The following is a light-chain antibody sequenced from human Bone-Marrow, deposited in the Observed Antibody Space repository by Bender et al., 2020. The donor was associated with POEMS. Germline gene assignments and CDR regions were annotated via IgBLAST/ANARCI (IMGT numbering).Light chain of an antibody. CDR1: SSDIGPYNY. V-gene: IGLV2-14*03. J-gene: IGLJ3*02. CDR2: DST. CDR3: QSYDNSLGGWV. Sequence: QSALTQPASVSGSPGQSITISCTGTSSDIGPYNYVFWYQQHPGKAPKLLIYDSTNRPSGVPDRFSGSKSGTSASLAITGLQAEDEGDYYCQSYDNSLGGWVFGGGTKVTVL.